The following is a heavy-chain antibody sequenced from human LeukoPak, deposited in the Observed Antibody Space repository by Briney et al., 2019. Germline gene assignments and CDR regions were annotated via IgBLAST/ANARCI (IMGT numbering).Heavy chain of an antibody. CDR1: GYTFTSYD. CDR2: MNPNSGNT. V-gene: IGHV1-8*03. J-gene: IGHJ6*03. D-gene: IGHD6-19*01. Sequence: ASVKVSCKASGYTFTSYDINWVRQATGQGLEWMEWMNPNSGNTGYAQKFQGRVTITRNTSISTAYMELSSLRSDDTAVYYCARDLRYSSGWSASGMDVWGKGTTVTISS. CDR3: ARDLRYSSGWSASGMDV.